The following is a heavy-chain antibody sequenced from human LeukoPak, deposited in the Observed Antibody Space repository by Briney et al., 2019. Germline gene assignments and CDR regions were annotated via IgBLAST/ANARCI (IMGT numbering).Heavy chain of an antibody. CDR1: GFTFSSYA. CDR3: ASKPGAYDSSGYSPRNDAFDI. CDR2: ISSSSSYI. D-gene: IGHD3-22*01. Sequence: TGGSLRLSCAASGFTFSSYAMSWVRQAPGKGLEWVSSISSSSSYIYYADSVKGRFTISRDNAKNSLYLQMNSLRAEDTAVYYCASKPGAYDSSGYSPRNDAFDIWGQGTMVTVSS. J-gene: IGHJ3*02. V-gene: IGHV3-21*01.